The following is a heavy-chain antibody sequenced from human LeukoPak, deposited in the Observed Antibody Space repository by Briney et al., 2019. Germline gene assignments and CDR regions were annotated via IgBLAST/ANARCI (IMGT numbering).Heavy chain of an antibody. Sequence: SETLSLTCTVSGGSVSSGSYYWSWIRQPPGKGLEWIGYIYYSGSTNYNPSLKSRVTMSVDTSKNQFSLKLSSVTAADTAVYYCARGGTVTYDYWGQGTLVTVSS. V-gene: IGHV4-61*01. D-gene: IGHD4-17*01. CDR2: IYYSGST. J-gene: IGHJ4*02. CDR3: ARGGTVTYDY. CDR1: GGSVSSGSYY.